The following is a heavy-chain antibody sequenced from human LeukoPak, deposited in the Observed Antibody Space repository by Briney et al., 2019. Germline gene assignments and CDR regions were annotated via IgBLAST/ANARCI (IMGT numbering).Heavy chain of an antibody. CDR1: GGSISSSSYY. CDR2: IYYSGST. V-gene: IGHV4-39*07. CDR3: ARAAAGYCSGGSCYDPNWFDP. D-gene: IGHD2-15*01. Sequence: PSETLSLTCTVSGGSISSSSYYWGWIRQPPGKGLEWIGSIYYSGSTYYNPSLKSRVTISVDTSKNQFSLKLSSVTAADTAVYYCARAAAGYCSGGSCYDPNWFDPWGQGTLVTVSS. J-gene: IGHJ5*02.